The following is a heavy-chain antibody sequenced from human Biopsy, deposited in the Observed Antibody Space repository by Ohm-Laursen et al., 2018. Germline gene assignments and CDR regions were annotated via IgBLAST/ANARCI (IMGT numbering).Heavy chain of an antibody. D-gene: IGHD3-22*01. V-gene: IGHV1-2*02. J-gene: IGHJ4*02. CDR1: LNTFSHYY. CDR2: SNPQSGGE. Sequence: ASVKGSRQTSLNTFSHYYIYLVRHAPWQGVGWMGGSNPQSGGEHYAQKFKDRVTMTRDMSISTAYMELSSLRSDDTAVYYCASKLDYSSGYPYWGQGTRVTVSS. CDR3: ASKLDYSSGYPY.